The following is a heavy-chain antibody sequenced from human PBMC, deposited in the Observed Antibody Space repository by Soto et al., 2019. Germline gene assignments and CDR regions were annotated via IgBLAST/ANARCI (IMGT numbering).Heavy chain of an antibody. V-gene: IGHV1-69*06. CDR1: GGTFSSYA. D-gene: IGHD2-15*01. J-gene: IGHJ5*02. CDR3: ARYCSGGSCYRRYGNWFDP. Sequence: SVKVSCKASGGTFSSYAISWVRQAPGQGLEWMGGIIPIFGTANYAQKFQGRVTITADKSTRTAYMELSSLRSEDTAVYYCARYCSGGSCYRRYGNWFDPWGQGTLVTVSS. CDR2: IIPIFGTA.